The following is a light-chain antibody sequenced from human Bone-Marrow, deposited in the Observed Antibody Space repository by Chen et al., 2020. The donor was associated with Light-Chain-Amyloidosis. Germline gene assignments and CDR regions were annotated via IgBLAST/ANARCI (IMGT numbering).Light chain of an antibody. Sequence: DVVMTQTPLSLSVTPGQPASISCKSSQSLLYCHGVTYLYLFLQKPGQPPQLLIYEAFNRFTGLPHRFSGRGSGTDFTLKIRRVEAEDVGTYYCMQSIHLRTFGQGTKVEIK. V-gene: IGKV2D-29*01. CDR2: EAF. J-gene: IGKJ1*01. CDR1: QSLLYCHGVTY. CDR3: MQSIHLRT.